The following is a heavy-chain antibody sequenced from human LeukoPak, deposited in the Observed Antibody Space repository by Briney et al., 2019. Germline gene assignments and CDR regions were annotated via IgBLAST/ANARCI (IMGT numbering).Heavy chain of an antibody. J-gene: IGHJ5*02. CDR2: INHSGST. V-gene: IGHV4-34*01. CDR3: ARRLGLLWFGKFDP. CDR1: GGSFSGYY. Sequence: SETLSLTCAVYGGSFSGYYWSWIRQPPGKGLEWIGEINHSGSTNYNPSLKSRVTISVDTSKNQFSLKLSSVTAADTAVYYCARRLGLLWFGKFDPWGQGTLVTVSS. D-gene: IGHD3-10*01.